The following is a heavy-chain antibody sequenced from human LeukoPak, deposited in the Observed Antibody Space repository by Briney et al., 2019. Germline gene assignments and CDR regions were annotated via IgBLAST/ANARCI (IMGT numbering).Heavy chain of an antibody. J-gene: IGHJ4*02. CDR2: ISTTGST. Sequence: SETLSLTCTVSGGSISSYYWNWIRQPAGKGLEWIGRISTTGSTNYNPSLKSRLTMSVDTSKIQFSLRLSSVSAADTAVYYCAREYSSSSGRTFDYWGQGTLVTVSS. D-gene: IGHD6-6*01. V-gene: IGHV4-4*07. CDR3: AREYSSSSGRTFDY. CDR1: GGSISSYY.